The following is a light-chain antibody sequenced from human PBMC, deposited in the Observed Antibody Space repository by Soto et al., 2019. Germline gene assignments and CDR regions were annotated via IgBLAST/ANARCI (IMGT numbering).Light chain of an antibody. CDR1: SSDVGSYDH. CDR2: EVN. CDR3: CSSVGGPNWV. V-gene: IGLV2-23*02. Sequence: QSALTQPASVSGSTGQSIAISCTGTSSDVGSYDHVSWYQQHPGKAPTLMIYEVNKRPSGVSNRFSGSKSGNTASLTISGLQAEDEADYYCCSSVGGPNWVFGGGTKLTV. J-gene: IGLJ3*02.